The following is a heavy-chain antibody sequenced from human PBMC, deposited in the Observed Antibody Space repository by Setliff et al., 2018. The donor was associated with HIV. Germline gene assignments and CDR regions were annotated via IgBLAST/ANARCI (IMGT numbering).Heavy chain of an antibody. Sequence: ASVKVSCKASGYTFISYAIHWVRQAPGQSLEWMGWITGGSGNTKYSEKFQGRVTLTRDTSASTAYMELSSLRSEDTAVYYCAREFPGATKGFDYWGQGTLVTVSS. CDR2: ITGGSGNT. D-gene: IGHD1-26*01. CDR3: AREFPGATKGFDY. J-gene: IGHJ4*02. V-gene: IGHV1-3*01. CDR1: GYTFISYA.